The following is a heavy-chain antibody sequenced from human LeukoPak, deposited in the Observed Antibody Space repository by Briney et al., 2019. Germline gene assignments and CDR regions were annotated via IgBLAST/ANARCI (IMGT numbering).Heavy chain of an antibody. D-gene: IGHD6-19*01. V-gene: IGHV1-18*01. CDR1: GYTFTSYG. Sequence: ASVKVSCKASGYTFTSYGISWVRQAPGQGLEWMGWISAYNGNTNYAQKLQGRVTMTTDTSTSTAYMELSRLRSDDTAVYYCARDQGSGWANDYWGQGALVTVSS. CDR3: ARDQGSGWANDY. CDR2: ISAYNGNT. J-gene: IGHJ4*02.